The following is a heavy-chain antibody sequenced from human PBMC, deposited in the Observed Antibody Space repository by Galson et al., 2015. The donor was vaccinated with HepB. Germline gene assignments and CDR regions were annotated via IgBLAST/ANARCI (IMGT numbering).Heavy chain of an antibody. D-gene: IGHD6-13*01. CDR3: ARMNYASSWYGIDF. Sequence: SLRLSCAASGFTVISNYMSWVRQAPGKGLEWVSLISSGDNTYYQDSVKGRFTISRDNSKNTLYLQMNSLRAGDTAVYYCARMNYASSWYGIDFWGQGTLVTVSS. CDR1: GFTVISNY. CDR2: ISSGDNT. J-gene: IGHJ4*02. V-gene: IGHV3-66*01.